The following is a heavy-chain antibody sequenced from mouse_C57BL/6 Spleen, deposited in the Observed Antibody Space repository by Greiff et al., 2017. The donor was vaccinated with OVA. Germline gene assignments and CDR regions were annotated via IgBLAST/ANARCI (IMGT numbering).Heavy chain of an antibody. CDR1: GYTFTSYW. CDR3: ARSWITTVVDYYAMDY. D-gene: IGHD1-1*01. CDR2: IDPSDSYT. Sequence: VQLQQPGAELVMPGASVKLSCKASGYTFTSYWMHWVKQRPGQGLEWIGEIDPSDSYTNYNQKFKGKSTLTVDKSSSTAYMQLSSLTSEDSAVYYCARSWITTVVDYYAMDYWGQGTSVTVSS. J-gene: IGHJ4*01. V-gene: IGHV1-69*01.